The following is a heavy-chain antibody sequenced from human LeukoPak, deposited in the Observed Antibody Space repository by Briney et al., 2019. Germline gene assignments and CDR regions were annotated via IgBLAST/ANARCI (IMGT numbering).Heavy chain of an antibody. J-gene: IGHJ5*02. CDR2: INPNSGGT. Sequence: ASVKVSCKASGYTFTGFYMHWVRQAPGQGLEWMGWINPNSGGTNYAQKFQGRVTMARDTSISTAYMELSRLRSDDTAVYYCARGASGVYTVTTSWFDPWGQGTLVTVSS. CDR1: GYTFTGFY. V-gene: IGHV1-2*02. CDR3: ARGASGVYTVTTSWFDP. D-gene: IGHD4-17*01.